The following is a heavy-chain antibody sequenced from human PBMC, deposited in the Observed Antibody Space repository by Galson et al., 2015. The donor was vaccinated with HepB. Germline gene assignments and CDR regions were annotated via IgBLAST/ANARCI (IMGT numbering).Heavy chain of an antibody. CDR2: ISSSSTTI. Sequence: SLRLSCAASGFTFSSYSMNWVRQAPGKGLEWVSFISSSSTTIHYADSVKGRFTISRDDAKNSLYLQMNSLRAEDTAVYYCARDLTGYSSTWRRYWFSDLWGRGTLVTVSS. CDR1: GFTFSSYS. CDR3: ARDLTGYSSTWRRYWFSDL. D-gene: IGHD6-13*01. V-gene: IGHV3-48*04. J-gene: IGHJ2*01.